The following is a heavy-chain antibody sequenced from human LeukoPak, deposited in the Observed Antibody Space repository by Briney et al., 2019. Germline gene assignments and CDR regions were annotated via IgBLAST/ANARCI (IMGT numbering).Heavy chain of an antibody. Sequence: ASETLSLTCAVYGGSFSGYYWSWIRQPPGKGLEWIGEINHSGSTNYNPSLKSRVTISVDTSKNQFSLKLSSVTAADTAVYYCAIQRWLQLHWGQGTLVTVSS. J-gene: IGHJ4*02. CDR3: AIQRWLQLH. D-gene: IGHD5-24*01. CDR1: GGSFSGYY. V-gene: IGHV4-34*01. CDR2: INHSGST.